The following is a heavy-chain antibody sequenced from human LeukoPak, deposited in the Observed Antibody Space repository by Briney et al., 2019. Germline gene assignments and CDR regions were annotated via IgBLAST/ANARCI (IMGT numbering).Heavy chain of an antibody. CDR3: ARDVPGWFDP. J-gene: IGHJ5*02. CDR2: IYTSGST. CDR1: GGSISSGSYY. V-gene: IGHV4-61*02. Sequence: PSETLSLTCTVSGGSISSGSYYWSWIRQPAGKGLEWIGRIYTSGSTNYSPSLKSRVTISVDTSKNQFSLKLSSVTAADTAVYYCARDVPGWFDPWGQGTPVTVSS.